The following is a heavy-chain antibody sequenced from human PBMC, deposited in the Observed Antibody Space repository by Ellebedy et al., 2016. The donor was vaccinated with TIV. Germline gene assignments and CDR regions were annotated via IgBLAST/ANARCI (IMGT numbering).Heavy chain of an antibody. CDR2: IIPILGIA. Sequence: ASVKVSCKASGGTFSSYAISWVRQAPGQGLEWMGGIIPILGIANYAQKFQGRVTITADTSTDTAYMELSSLRSEDTAVYYCATESIAVVDAFDIWGQGTMVTVSS. V-gene: IGHV1-69*10. D-gene: IGHD6-19*01. CDR3: ATESIAVVDAFDI. CDR1: GGTFSSYA. J-gene: IGHJ3*02.